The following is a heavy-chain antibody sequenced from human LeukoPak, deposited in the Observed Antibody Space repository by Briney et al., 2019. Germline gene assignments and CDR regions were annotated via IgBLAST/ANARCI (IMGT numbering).Heavy chain of an antibody. D-gene: IGHD1-26*01. CDR1: GFTFSSYA. Sequence: GSLRPSCAASGFTFSSYAMHWVRQAPGKGLEWIGSIYHSGSTYYNPSLKSRVTISVDTSKNQFSLKLSSVTAADTAVYYCARVGSGSTPFDYWGQGTLVTVSS. V-gene: IGHV4-38-2*01. CDR2: IYHSGST. CDR3: ARVGSGSTPFDY. J-gene: IGHJ4*02.